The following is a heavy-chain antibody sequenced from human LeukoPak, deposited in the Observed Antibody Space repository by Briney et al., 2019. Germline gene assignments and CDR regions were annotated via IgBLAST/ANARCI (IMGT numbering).Heavy chain of an antibody. D-gene: IGHD5-18*01. CDR1: GGSISSSSYY. J-gene: IGHJ4*02. V-gene: IGHV4-39*07. CDR3: ARVYLGVGYSYGCFDY. Sequence: SETLSLTCTVSGGSISSSSYYWGWIRQPPGKGLEWIGSIYYSGSTYYNPSLKSRVTISVDTSKNQFSLKLSSVTAADTAVYYCARVYLGVGYSYGCFDYWGQGTLVTVSS. CDR2: IYYSGST.